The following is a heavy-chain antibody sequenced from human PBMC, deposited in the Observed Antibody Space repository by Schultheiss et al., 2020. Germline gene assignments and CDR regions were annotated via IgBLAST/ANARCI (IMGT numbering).Heavy chain of an antibody. Sequence: SETLSLTCAVSGYSISSGYYWGWIRQPPGKGLEWIGYIYYSGSTNYNPSLKSRVTMSIDTSKNQFSLKLNSVTDADTAVYYCARGLYSSWGPYYYGMDVWGQGTSVTVSS. J-gene: IGHJ6*02. D-gene: IGHD6-6*01. V-gene: IGHV4-38-2*01. CDR3: ARGLYSSWGPYYYGMDV. CDR2: IYYSGST. CDR1: GYSISSGYY.